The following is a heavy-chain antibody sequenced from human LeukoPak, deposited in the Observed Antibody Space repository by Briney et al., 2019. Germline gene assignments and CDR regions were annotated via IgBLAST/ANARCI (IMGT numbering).Heavy chain of an antibody. CDR1: GDSISSSNW. J-gene: IGHJ4*02. Sequence: PSETLSLTCAVSGDSISSSNWWSWVRQPPGKGLEWIGEIYHSGSTNYNPSLKSRVTISVDKSKNQFSLKLSSVTAADTAVYYCARGRDGYPAPEFDYWGQGTLVTVSS. D-gene: IGHD5-24*01. CDR3: ARGRDGYPAPEFDY. V-gene: IGHV4-4*02. CDR2: IYHSGST.